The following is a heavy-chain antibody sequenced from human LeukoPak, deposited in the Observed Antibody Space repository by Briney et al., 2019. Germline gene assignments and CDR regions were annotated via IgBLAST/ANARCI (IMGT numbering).Heavy chain of an antibody. V-gene: IGHV3-21*05. CDR3: TREVYYGSGRRFDF. J-gene: IGHJ4*02. CDR1: GFTFSDYS. Sequence: RGSLRLSCTGSGFTFSDYSMTWVRRAPGKGLEWLSYISSSSNYIYYADSVRGRFTISRDNAKSSLYLQMNSLRAEDTAVYYCTREVYYGSGRRFDFWGQGTLVTVSS. CDR2: ISSSSNYI. D-gene: IGHD3-10*01.